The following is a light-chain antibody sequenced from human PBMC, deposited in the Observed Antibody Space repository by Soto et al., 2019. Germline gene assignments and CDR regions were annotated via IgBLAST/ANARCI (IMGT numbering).Light chain of an antibody. J-gene: IGKJ5*01. CDR3: QQYHNWPIT. CDR1: QSVSSN. V-gene: IGKV3-15*01. Sequence: EIVMTQSPATLSVSPGESATLSCRASQSVSSNLAWHPQTPGQAPRLLMYDASTRETGISARCRGSGAGTECTRPISSLQSEDVEVDDCQQYHNWPITFGQGTRLEIK. CDR2: DAS.